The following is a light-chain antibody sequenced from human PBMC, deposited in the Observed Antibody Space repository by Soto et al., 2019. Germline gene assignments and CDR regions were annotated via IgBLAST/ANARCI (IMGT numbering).Light chain of an antibody. CDR1: WGIRTD. CDR3: LQKYFYPFT. CDR2: VQS. V-gene: IGKV1-6*01. Sequence: AIQMTQSPAPLSASVGARVPIISRARWGIRTDLDWFQEKPGKAPKLLIYVQSSLQSGVPARFSGSGSGTDFTLTISSLQPEDFATYYCLQKYFYPFTFGPGTKVDIK. J-gene: IGKJ3*01.